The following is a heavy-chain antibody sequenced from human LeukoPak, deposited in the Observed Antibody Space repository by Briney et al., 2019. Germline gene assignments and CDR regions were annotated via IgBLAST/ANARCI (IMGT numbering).Heavy chain of an antibody. J-gene: IGHJ5*02. CDR2: INPNSGGT. D-gene: IGHD3-10*01. CDR3: ARDVVRGAINWFDP. V-gene: IGHV1-2*02. Sequence: ASVKVSCKASGYTFTGYYMHWVRQAPGQGPEWMGWINPNSGGTNYAQKFQGRVTMTRDTSISTAYMELSRLRSDDTAVYYCARDVVRGAINWFDPWGQGTLVTVSS. CDR1: GYTFTGYY.